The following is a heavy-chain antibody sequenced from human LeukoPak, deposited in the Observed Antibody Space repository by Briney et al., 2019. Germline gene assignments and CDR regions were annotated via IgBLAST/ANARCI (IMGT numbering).Heavy chain of an antibody. CDR3: AKDMKPDSRWDVDY. CDR2: ILPSGSTT. D-gene: IGHD6-19*01. CDR1: GFTFGSYT. J-gene: IGHJ4*02. Sequence: GGSLRLSSAASGFTFGSYTMTWVRQAPGKGLEWVSAILPSGSTTYYADSVKGRFTISRDNSKNTLYLQMNSLRAEDTAIYYCAKDMKPDSRWDVDYWGQGTLVTVSS. V-gene: IGHV3-23*01.